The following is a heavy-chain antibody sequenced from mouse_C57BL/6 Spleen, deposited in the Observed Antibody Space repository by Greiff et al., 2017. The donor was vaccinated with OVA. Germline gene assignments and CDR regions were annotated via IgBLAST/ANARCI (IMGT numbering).Heavy chain of an antibody. CDR1: GFSLSTSGMG. Sequence: QVTLKVSGPGILQSSQTLSLTCSFSGFSLSTSGMGVSWIRQPSGKGLEWLVHLYWDDDKCYNPSLKSRLTISKDTSRNQVFLKITSVDTADTATNYGARITTVGPYYFDDWGQGTTLTVSS. V-gene: IGHV8-12*01. CDR3: ARITTVGPYYFDD. J-gene: IGHJ2*01. D-gene: IGHD1-1*01. CDR2: LYWDDDK.